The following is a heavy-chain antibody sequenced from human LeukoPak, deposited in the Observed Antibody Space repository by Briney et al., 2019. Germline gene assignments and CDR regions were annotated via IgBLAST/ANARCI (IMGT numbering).Heavy chain of an antibody. CDR1: GFTFSSYW. CDR2: IKQDGSEK. Sequence: PGGSLRLSCAASGFTFSSYWMSWVRQAPGKGLEWVANIKQDGSEKYYVDSVKGRFTISRDNSKNTLYLQMNSLRAEDTAVYYCAKDLRSTRIYYMDVWGKGTTVTISS. V-gene: IGHV3-7*03. D-gene: IGHD2-2*01. CDR3: AKDLRSTRIYYMDV. J-gene: IGHJ6*03.